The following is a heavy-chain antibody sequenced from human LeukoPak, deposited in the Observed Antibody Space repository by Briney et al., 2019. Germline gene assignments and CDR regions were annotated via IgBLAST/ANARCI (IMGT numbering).Heavy chain of an antibody. CDR2: ISYDGSNK. J-gene: IGHJ4*02. Sequence: PGRSLRLSCAASGFTFSSYGMHWVRQAPGKGLEWVAVISYDGSNKYYADSVKGRFTISEDNSKNTLYLQMNSLRAEDTAVYYCAKATIVDTARFDYWGQGTLVTVSS. V-gene: IGHV3-30*18. CDR3: AKATIVDTARFDY. D-gene: IGHD5-12*01. CDR1: GFTFSSYG.